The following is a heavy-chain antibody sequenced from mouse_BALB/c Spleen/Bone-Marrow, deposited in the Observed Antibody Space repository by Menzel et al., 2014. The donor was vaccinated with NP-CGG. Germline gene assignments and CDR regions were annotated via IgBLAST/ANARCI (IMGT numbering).Heavy chain of an antibody. J-gene: IGHJ3*01. D-gene: IGHD1-1*01. V-gene: IGHV5-4*02. CDR3: VLRWFAY. CDR1: GFTFSDYY. CDR2: ISDGGSYT. Sequence: EVQGVESGGGLVKPGGSLKLSCAASGFTFSDYYMYWVRQTPEKRLEWVATISDGGSYTYYPDSVKGRFTISRDNAKNNLYLQMSSLKSEDTAMYYCVLRWFAYWGQGTLVTVPA.